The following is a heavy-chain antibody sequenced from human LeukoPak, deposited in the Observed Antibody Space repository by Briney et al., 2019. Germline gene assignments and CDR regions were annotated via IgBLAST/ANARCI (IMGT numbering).Heavy chain of an antibody. CDR3: ARGGENYYDSSGYYY. J-gene: IGHJ4*02. Sequence: PSETLSLTCAVYGGSFSGYYWSWIRQPPGKGLEWIGEINHSGSTNYNPSLKSRVTISVGTSKNQFSLKLSSVTAADTAVYYCARGGENYYDSSGYYYWGQGTLVTVSS. CDR1: GGSFSGYY. V-gene: IGHV4-34*01. CDR2: INHSGST. D-gene: IGHD3-22*01.